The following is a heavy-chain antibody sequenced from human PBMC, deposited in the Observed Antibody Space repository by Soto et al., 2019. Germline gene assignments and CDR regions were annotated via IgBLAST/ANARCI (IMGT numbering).Heavy chain of an antibody. D-gene: IGHD2-15*01. CDR1: GFTFSSYA. V-gene: IGHV3-30-3*01. CDR3: ARTVVVAAGYYFDY. J-gene: IGHJ4*02. Sequence: QVQLVESGGGVVQPGRSLRLSCAASGFTFSSYAMHWVRQAPGKGLEWVAVISYDGSNKYYADSVKGQFTISRDNSKNTLYLQMNSLRAEDTAVYYCARTVVVAAGYYFDYWGQGTLVTVSS. CDR2: ISYDGSNK.